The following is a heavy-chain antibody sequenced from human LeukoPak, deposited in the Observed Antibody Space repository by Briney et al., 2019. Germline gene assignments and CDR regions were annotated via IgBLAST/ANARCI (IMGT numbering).Heavy chain of an antibody. CDR3: SPIGAGY. J-gene: IGHJ4*02. V-gene: IGHV3-21*01. CDR1: GFSFSDYA. Sequence: GGSLRLSCAASGFSFSDYAMDWVRQAPGKGLEWISAISSSSAYIYYADSVKGRFTISRDSAKNTLYLQMNSLRVEDTAVYYCSPIGAGYWGQGTLVTVSS. CDR2: ISSSSAYI. D-gene: IGHD4/OR15-4a*01.